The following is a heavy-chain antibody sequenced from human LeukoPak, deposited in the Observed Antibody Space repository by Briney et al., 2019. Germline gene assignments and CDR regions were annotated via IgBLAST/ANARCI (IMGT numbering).Heavy chain of an antibody. CDR2: INPKNGGT. J-gene: IGHJ4*02. V-gene: IGHV1-2*02. D-gene: IGHD3-22*01. CDR3: ARDQNFHDSGGYYGIDC. Sequence: GASVTVSCKASGYTFTNYYMHWVRQAPGQGLEWIGWINPKNGGTNYAQKFQDRGTMTSDTSISTAYMELTRLTSDDTAVYYCARDQNFHDSGGYYGIDCWGQGTLVTVSS. CDR1: GYTFTNYY.